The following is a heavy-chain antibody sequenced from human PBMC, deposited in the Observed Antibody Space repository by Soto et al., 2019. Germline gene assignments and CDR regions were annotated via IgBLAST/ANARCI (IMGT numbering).Heavy chain of an antibody. Sequence: GASPTVSSKASAGTFSSYAISWVRQAPGQGLEWMGGIIPIFGTANYAQKFHGRVTITADKSTSTAYMQLSSLRSEDTAVYYSASFSGGRPYYYYGMDVWGQGTTVTVSS. CDR1: AGTFSSYA. J-gene: IGHJ6*02. CDR3: ASFSGGRPYYYYGMDV. V-gene: IGHV1-69*06. CDR2: IIPIFGTA. D-gene: IGHD2-15*01.